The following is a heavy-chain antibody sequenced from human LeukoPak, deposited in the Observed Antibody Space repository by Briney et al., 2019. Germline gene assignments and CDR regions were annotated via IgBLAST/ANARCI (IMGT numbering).Heavy chain of an antibody. Sequence: GEALNISWKCSGYSFTSYWIGWVRQMPGKGLEGMEIIYPGDSDTRYSPPFQGQVTISADKSTSTAYLQWSSLKASDTAMYYCARHEEGIAAAGNFDYWGQGTLVTVSS. V-gene: IGHV5-51*01. CDR2: IYPGDSDT. J-gene: IGHJ4*02. CDR3: ARHEEGIAAAGNFDY. D-gene: IGHD6-13*01. CDR1: GYSFTSYW.